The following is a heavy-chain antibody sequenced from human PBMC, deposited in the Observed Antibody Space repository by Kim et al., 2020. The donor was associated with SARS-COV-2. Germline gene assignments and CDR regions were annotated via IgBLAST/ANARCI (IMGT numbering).Heavy chain of an antibody. CDR3: ARVAAGSYYYGMDV. Sequence: GGSLRLSCVASGFTFSSYAMHWVRQAPGKGLEWVAVISYDGSNKYYADSVKGRFTISRDNSKNTLYLQMNSLRAEDTAVYYCARVAAGSYYYGMDVWGQGTTVTVSS. CDR2: ISYDGSNK. V-gene: IGHV3-30-3*01. J-gene: IGHJ6*02. D-gene: IGHD6-13*01. CDR1: GFTFSSYA.